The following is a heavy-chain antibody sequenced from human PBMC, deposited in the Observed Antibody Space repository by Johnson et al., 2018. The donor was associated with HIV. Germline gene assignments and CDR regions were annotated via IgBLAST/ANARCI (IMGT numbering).Heavy chain of an antibody. CDR2: ISSSGGST. D-gene: IGHD5-24*01. Sequence: VQLVESGGGLVQPGGSLRLSCAASGFTFSSYAMSWVRQAPGKGLEYVSAISSSGGSTYYANSVKGRFTISRDNAKNTLYLQMNSLRAEDTAVYYCARGRWLQLQGAYDAFDIWGRGTMVTVSS. CDR3: ARGRWLQLQGAYDAFDI. J-gene: IGHJ3*02. CDR1: GFTFSSYA. V-gene: IGHV3-23*04.